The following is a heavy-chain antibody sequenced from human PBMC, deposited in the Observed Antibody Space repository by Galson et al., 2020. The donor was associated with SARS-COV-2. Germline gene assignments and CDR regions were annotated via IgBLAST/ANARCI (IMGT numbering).Heavy chain of an antibody. D-gene: IGHD2-21*01. CDR1: GFIFSTYG. CDR2: IWHVGSIE. Sequence: GESLKISCAASGFIFSTYGMHWVRQAPGKGREGVVAIWHVGSIEHYLDSVKGRFTISKDNSKDTLDLLMNSLRDDDTAVYYCARGGGVYCRGECYGFDHWGQGIQVTVSA. CDR3: ARGGGVYCRGECYGFDH. J-gene: IGHJ4*02. V-gene: IGHV3-33*01.